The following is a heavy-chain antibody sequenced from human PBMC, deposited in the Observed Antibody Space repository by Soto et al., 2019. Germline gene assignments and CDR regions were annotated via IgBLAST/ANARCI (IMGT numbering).Heavy chain of an antibody. J-gene: IGHJ4*02. CDR1: GFTFSSYG. D-gene: IGHD2-8*01. CDR3: AKDPSLRMVLPLYYFDY. Sequence: GGSLRLSCAASGFTFSSYGMHWVRQAPGKGLEWVAVISYDGSNKYYADSVKGRFTISRDNSKNTLYLQMNSLRAEDTAVYYCAKDPSLRMVLPLYYFDYWGQGTLVTVSS. V-gene: IGHV3-30*18. CDR2: ISYDGSNK.